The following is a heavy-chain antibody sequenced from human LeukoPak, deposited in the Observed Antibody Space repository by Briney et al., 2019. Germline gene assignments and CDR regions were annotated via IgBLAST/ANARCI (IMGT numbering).Heavy chain of an antibody. J-gene: IGHJ5*02. V-gene: IGHV5-51*01. D-gene: IGHD6-6*01. Sequence: GESLKISCKGSGYSFTSYWIGWVRQMPGKGLEWMRIIYPGDSDTRYSPSFQGQVTISADKSISTAYLQWSSLKASDTAMYYCARVLIAARPVPGGWFDPWGQGTLVTVSS. CDR2: IYPGDSDT. CDR1: GYSFTSYW. CDR3: ARVLIAARPVPGGWFDP.